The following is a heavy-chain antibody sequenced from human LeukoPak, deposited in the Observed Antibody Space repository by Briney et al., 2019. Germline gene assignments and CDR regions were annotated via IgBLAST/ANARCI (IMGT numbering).Heavy chain of an antibody. CDR1: GFPFSRYW. V-gene: IGHV3-7*01. CDR2: IKYDGSEK. CDR3: ARDPTYDSGSPLGY. D-gene: IGHD3-10*01. Sequence: GGPLRLSCAASGFPFSRYWMTWVRQAPGKGLEWVVNIKYDGSEKFYVGSVRGRFTISRDNTNNSLHLQMNSLRAEDTAIYYCARDPTYDSGSPLGYGGQGTLVAVSS. J-gene: IGHJ4*02.